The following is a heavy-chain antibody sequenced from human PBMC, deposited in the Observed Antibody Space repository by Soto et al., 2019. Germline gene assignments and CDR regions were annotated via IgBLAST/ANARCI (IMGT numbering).Heavy chain of an antibody. CDR2: IYYSGST. V-gene: IGHV4-39*01. J-gene: IGHJ4*02. CDR1: GGSISSSSYY. D-gene: IGHD2-15*01. Sequence: SETLSLTCTVSGGSISSSSYYWGWIRQPPGKGLEWIGSIYYSGSTYYNPSLKSRVTISVDTSKNQFSLKLSSVTAADTAVYYCARSPARRYCSGGSCEIFDYWGQGTLVTVSS. CDR3: ARSPARRYCSGGSCEIFDY.